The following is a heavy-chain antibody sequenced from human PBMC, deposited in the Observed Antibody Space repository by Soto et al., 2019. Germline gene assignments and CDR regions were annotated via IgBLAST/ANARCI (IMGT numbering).Heavy chain of an antibody. V-gene: IGHV3-30-3*01. D-gene: IGHD6-13*01. Sequence: QVQLVESGGGVVQPGRSLRLSCAASGFTFSSYAMHWVRQAPGKGLEWVAVISYDGSNKYYADSVKGRFTISRDNSKNTLYLQMNSLRAEDTAVYYCAREGQQLAQGPWYFDLWGRGTLVTVSS. CDR2: ISYDGSNK. CDR1: GFTFSSYA. J-gene: IGHJ2*01. CDR3: AREGQQLAQGPWYFDL.